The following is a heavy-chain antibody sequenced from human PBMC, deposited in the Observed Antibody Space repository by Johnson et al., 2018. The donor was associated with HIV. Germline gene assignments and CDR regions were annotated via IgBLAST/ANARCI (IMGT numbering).Heavy chain of an antibody. V-gene: IGHV3-30-3*01. CDR3: ARGVDGAFDI. J-gene: IGHJ3*02. CDR2: ISYDGSNK. D-gene: IGHD3-10*01. Sequence: QVQLVESGGGVVQPGRSLRLSCAASGFTFSSYAMHWVRQAPGKGLEWEAVISYDGSNKYYADSVKGRFTISRDNSKNTLYLQMNSLRAEDTAVYYCARGVDGAFDIWGQGTMVTVSS. CDR1: GFTFSSYA.